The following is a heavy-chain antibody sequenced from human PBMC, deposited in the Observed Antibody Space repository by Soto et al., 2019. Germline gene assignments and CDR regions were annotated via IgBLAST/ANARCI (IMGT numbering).Heavy chain of an antibody. Sequence: ASVKVSCKASGYTFTSYGISWVRQAPGQGLEWVGWISTYNGNTNYVQKLQGRVTMTTDTSTSTAYMELRSLRSDDTAVYYCARGFYDFLSGYPNDAFDIWGQGTMVTVSS. CDR3: ARGFYDFLSGYPNDAFDI. CDR1: GYTFTSYG. CDR2: ISTYNGNT. D-gene: IGHD3-3*01. V-gene: IGHV1-18*04. J-gene: IGHJ3*02.